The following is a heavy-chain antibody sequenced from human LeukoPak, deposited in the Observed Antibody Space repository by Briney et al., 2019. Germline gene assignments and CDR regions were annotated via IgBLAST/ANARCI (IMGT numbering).Heavy chain of an antibody. CDR2: IYYSGST. Sequence: PSETLSLTCTVSGGSLSSGSYYWSWLRQPPGTGLEWIGYIYYSGSTNYNPSLKSRVTISVDTSKNQFSLKLSSVTAADTAVYYCARAEQWLTKGGWFDPWGQGTLVTVSS. CDR3: ARAEQWLTKGGWFDP. D-gene: IGHD6-19*01. J-gene: IGHJ5*02. V-gene: IGHV4-61*01. CDR1: GGSLSSGSYY.